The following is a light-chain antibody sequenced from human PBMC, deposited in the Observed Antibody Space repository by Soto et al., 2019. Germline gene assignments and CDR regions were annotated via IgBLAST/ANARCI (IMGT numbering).Light chain of an antibody. CDR2: LEGSGSY. J-gene: IGLJ3*02. CDR1: SGHSSYI. CDR3: ETWDSNTRV. Sequence: QAVVTQSSSASASLGSSVKVTCTLSSGHSSYIIAWHQQQPGKAPRYLMKLEGSGSYNKGSGVPDRFSGSSSGADRYLTISKLQYEDEADYYCETWDSNTRVFGGGTKVTVL. V-gene: IGLV4-60*02.